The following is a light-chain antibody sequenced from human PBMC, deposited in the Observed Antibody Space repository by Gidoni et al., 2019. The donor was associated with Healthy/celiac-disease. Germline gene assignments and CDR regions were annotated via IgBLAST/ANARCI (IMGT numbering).Light chain of an antibody. CDR1: SSDVGSYNL. V-gene: IGLV2-23*02. J-gene: IGLJ2*01. CDR3: CSYAGSSTLV. Sequence: RAITISCTGTSSDVGSYNLVSWYQQHPGKAPKLMIYEVSKRPSGVSNRFSGSKSGNTASLTISGLQAEDEADYYCCSYAGSSTLVFGGGTKLTVL. CDR2: EVS.